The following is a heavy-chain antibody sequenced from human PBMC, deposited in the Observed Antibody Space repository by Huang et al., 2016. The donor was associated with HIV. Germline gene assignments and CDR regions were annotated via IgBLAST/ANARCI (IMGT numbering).Heavy chain of an antibody. CDR2: MDYSGST. Sequence: QVQLQESGPGLVKPSETLSLACTVSGGSISGHYWSWIRQPPGKGLEWIGSMDYSGSTKYNPSLASRVTISVDTSKNQFSLRLSSVTATDTAVYYCARDKNYFDPWGQGTLVTVSS. CDR3: ARDKNYFDP. D-gene: IGHD1-7*01. V-gene: IGHV4-59*11. CDR1: GGSISGHY. J-gene: IGHJ5*02.